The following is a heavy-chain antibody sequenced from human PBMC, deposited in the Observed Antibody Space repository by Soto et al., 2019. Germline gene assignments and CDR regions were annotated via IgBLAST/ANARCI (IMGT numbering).Heavy chain of an antibody. D-gene: IGHD3-3*01. CDR1: GGTFSSYS. J-gene: IGHJ6*02. Sequence: SVKVSCKASGGTFSSYSISWVRQAPGQGLEWMGGIIPIFGTANYAQKFQGRVTITADESTSTAYMELSSLRSEDTAVYYCASSAGLRFLEWSNYYYYGMDVWGQGTTVTVSS. CDR3: ASSAGLRFLEWSNYYYYGMDV. V-gene: IGHV1-69*13. CDR2: IIPIFGTA.